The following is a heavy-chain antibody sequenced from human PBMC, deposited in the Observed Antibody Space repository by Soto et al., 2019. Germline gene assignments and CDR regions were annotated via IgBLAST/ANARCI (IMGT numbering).Heavy chain of an antibody. V-gene: IGHV3-9*01. CDR1: GFTFDDYA. Sequence: PGGSLRLSCAASGFTFDDYAMHWVRQAPGKGLEWVSGISWNSGSIGYADSVKGRFTISRDNAKNSLYLQMNSLRAEDTALYYCAKAGFWSGYYSLVDYWGQGTLVIVSS. CDR3: AKAGFWSGYYSLVDY. J-gene: IGHJ4*02. CDR2: ISWNSGSI. D-gene: IGHD3-3*01.